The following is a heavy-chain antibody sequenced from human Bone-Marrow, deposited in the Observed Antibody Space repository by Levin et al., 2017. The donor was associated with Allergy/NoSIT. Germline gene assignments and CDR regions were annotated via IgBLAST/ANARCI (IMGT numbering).Heavy chain of an antibody. CDR3: ARDSSGTYD. Sequence: PGGSLRLSCAASGFTFGDYFMTWIRQAPGKGLEWVSYITSDGSTFYHADSVKGRFTISWDNAKKSLYLEMHSLRVEDTAIYYCARDSSGTYDWGQGTVVTVSS. J-gene: IGHJ4*02. CDR2: ITSDGSTF. D-gene: IGHD1-26*01. V-gene: IGHV3-11*01. CDR1: GFTFGDYF.